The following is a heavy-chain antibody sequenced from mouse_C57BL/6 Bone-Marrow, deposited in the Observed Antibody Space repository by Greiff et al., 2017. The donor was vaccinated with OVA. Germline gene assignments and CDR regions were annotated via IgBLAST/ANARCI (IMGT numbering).Heavy chain of an antibody. Sequence: QVQLQQPGTELVKPGASVKLSCKASGYTFTSSWMHWVKQRPGHGLAWIGNINPSNGGTNYNEKFKSKATLTVDKSSSTAYMQLSSLTSEDSAVYYCARGGTLYYFDDWGQGTTLTVSS. V-gene: IGHV1-53*01. J-gene: IGHJ2*01. D-gene: IGHD3-3*01. CDR2: INPSNGGT. CDR3: ARGGTLYYFDD. CDR1: GYTFTSSW.